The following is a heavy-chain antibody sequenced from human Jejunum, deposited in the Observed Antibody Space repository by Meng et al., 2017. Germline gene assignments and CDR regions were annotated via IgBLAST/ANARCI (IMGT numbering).Heavy chain of an antibody. V-gene: IGHV4-39*07. J-gene: IGHJ5*02. Sequence: SETLSLTCSVSGGSISARDFYWAWIRQPPGKRPEWIGYIYYSGTTYYNPSLQSRVTMSIDTSKNEFYLKLSSVTAADTAVYYCARDRKTSIGLWLDPWGQGTLVTVSS. CDR1: GGSISARDFY. CDR3: ARDRKTSIGLWLDP. CDR2: IYYSGTT. D-gene: IGHD5-24*01.